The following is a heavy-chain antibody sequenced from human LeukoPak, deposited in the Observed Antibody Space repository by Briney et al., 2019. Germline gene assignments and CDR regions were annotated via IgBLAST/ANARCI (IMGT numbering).Heavy chain of an antibody. CDR1: GFTFSSYS. Sequence: GGSLRLSCAASGFTFSSYSMNWVRQAPGKGLEWVSSISSSSSYIYYADSVKGRFTISRDNAKNSLYLQMNSLRAEDTAVYYCARLALAYYYVSGSLDYWGQGTLVTVSS. CDR2: ISSSSSYI. V-gene: IGHV3-21*01. CDR3: ARLALAYYYVSGSLDY. D-gene: IGHD3-10*01. J-gene: IGHJ4*02.